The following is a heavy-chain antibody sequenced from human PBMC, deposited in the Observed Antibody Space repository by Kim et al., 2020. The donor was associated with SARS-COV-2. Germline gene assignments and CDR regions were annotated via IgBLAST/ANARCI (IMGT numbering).Heavy chain of an antibody. CDR3: ARDLLDPGWLWFGDYYYGMDV. CDR1: GYTFTSYA. Sequence: ASVKVSCKASGYTFTSYAMNWVRQAPGQGLEWMGWINTNTGNPTYAQGFTGRFVFSLDTSVSTAYLQISSLKAEDTAVYYCARDLLDPGWLWFGDYYYGMDVWGQGTTVTVSS. D-gene: IGHD3-10*01. CDR2: INTNTGNP. V-gene: IGHV7-4-1*02. J-gene: IGHJ6*02.